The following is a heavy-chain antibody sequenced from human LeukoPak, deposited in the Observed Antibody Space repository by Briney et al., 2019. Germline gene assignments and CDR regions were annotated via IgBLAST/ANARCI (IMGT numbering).Heavy chain of an antibody. CDR1: GGSFSGYY. CDR3: ARWGGQMRYCSSTSCWVNSKFRRAFDY. D-gene: IGHD2-2*01. Sequence: SETLSLTCAVYGGSFSGYYWSWIRQPPGKGLEWIGEINHSGSTNYNPSLKSRVTISVDTSKNQFSLKLSSVTAADTAVYYCARWGGQMRYCSSTSCWVNSKFRRAFDYWGQGTLVTVSS. V-gene: IGHV4-34*01. J-gene: IGHJ4*02. CDR2: INHSGST.